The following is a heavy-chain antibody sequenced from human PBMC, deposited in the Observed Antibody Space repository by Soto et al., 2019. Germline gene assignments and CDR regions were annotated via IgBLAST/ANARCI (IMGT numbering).Heavy chain of an antibody. V-gene: IGHV4-4*02. J-gene: IGHJ4*02. Sequence: SETLSLTWAVASVSITSNARWTWVRQPPGKGLEWIGEIYHHGVTNYNPSLKSRVTISVDKSKNEFSLNLTSVTAADAAVYYCARLRSSADYWGQGTLVTVSS. CDR2: IYHHGVT. CDR3: ARLRSSADY. CDR1: SVSITSNAR. D-gene: IGHD3-10*01.